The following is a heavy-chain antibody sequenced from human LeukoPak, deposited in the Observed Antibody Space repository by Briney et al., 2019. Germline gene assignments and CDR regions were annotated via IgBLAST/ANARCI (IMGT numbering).Heavy chain of an antibody. Sequence: GGSLRLSCAASGFPFSDYYMSWIRQAPGKGLEWVSYISSSGDTIYYADSVKGRFTISRDNAKNSVHLQMNSLRAEDTAVYYCVRVVHYGSGPAVGWGQGTLVTVSS. CDR1: GFPFSDYY. J-gene: IGHJ4*02. CDR3: VRVVHYGSGPAVG. V-gene: IGHV3-11*01. D-gene: IGHD3-10*01. CDR2: ISSSGDTI.